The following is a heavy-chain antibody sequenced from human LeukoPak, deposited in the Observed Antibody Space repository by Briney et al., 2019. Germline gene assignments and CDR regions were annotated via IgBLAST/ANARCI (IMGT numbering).Heavy chain of an antibody. CDR3: ARVPITMVRGVIKKRDDFDY. J-gene: IGHJ4*02. D-gene: IGHD3-10*01. Sequence: ASVKVSCKTSGYTFTGFYIHWVRQAPGQGLEWMGWINPNSGVTNYAQKFLGRVTMTRETSISTAYMELSRLRSDDTAVYYCARVPITMVRGVIKKRDDFDYWGQGTLVTVYS. CDR2: INPNSGVT. CDR1: GYTFTGFY. V-gene: IGHV1-2*02.